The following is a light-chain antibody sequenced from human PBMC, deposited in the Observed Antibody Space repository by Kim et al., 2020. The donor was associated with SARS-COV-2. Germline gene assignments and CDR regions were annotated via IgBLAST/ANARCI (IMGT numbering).Light chain of an antibody. Sequence: DIQMTQSPSSLSASVGDRVTITCRASQSISSYLNWYQQKPGKAPKLLIYAASSLQSGVPSRFSGSGSGTDFTLTISSLQPEDFATYYCQQSYSTGGRTFGQGTKVDIK. CDR3: QQSYSTGGRT. CDR1: QSISSY. CDR2: AAS. V-gene: IGKV1-39*01. J-gene: IGKJ1*01.